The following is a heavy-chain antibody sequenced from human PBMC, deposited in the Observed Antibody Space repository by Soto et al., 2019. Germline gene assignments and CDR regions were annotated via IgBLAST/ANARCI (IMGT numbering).Heavy chain of an antibody. Sequence: PGGSLRLSCAASGFTFSSYAMSWVRQAPGKGLEWVSAISGSGGSTYYADSVKGRFTISRDNSKNTLYLQMNSLRAEDTAVYYCAKDDADYFGWFGEISPGNYFDYWGQGTLVTVSS. CDR3: AKDDADYFGWFGEISPGNYFDY. J-gene: IGHJ4*02. V-gene: IGHV3-23*01. CDR1: GFTFSSYA. CDR2: ISGSGGST. D-gene: IGHD3-10*01.